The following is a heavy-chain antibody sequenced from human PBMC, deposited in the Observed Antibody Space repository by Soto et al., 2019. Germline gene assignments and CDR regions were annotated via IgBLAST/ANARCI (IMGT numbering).Heavy chain of an antibody. V-gene: IGHV3-48*01. CDR2: IGSSGSTI. D-gene: IGHD1-26*01. Sequence: EVQLVESGGGLVQPGGSLRLSCAASGFSFSSFSMNWVHQAPGKGLEWVSYIGSSGSTIYYADSVKGRFTISRDKAKNSVYLQMNSLRADDTAVYYCARGLGPDVWGKGTTVTVSS. J-gene: IGHJ6*04. CDR1: GFSFSSFS. CDR3: ARGLGPDV.